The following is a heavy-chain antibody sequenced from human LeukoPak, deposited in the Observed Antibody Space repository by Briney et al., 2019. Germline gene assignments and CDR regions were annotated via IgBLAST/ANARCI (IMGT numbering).Heavy chain of an antibody. Sequence: GGSLRLSCAVSGFTFSSYAMSWVRQAPGKGLEWVSFIRSSSSYIYYADSVKGRFTISRDNAKNSLYLQMNSLRAEDTAVYYCARPGIAVAGEFFDYWGQGTLVTVSS. CDR1: GFTFSSYA. CDR3: ARPGIAVAGEFFDY. CDR2: IRSSSSYI. J-gene: IGHJ4*02. V-gene: IGHV3-21*01. D-gene: IGHD6-19*01.